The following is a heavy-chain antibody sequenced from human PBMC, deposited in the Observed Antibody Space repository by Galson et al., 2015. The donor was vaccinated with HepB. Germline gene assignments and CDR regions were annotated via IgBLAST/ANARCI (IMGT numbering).Heavy chain of an antibody. J-gene: IGHJ5*02. Sequence: SVKVSCKASGYTFTGYYMHWVRQAPGQGLEWMGWINPNSGGTNYAQKFQGRVTMTRDTSISTAYMELSRLRSDDTAVYYCARGPQDGDYDENKISWFDPWGQGTLVTVSS. CDR3: ARGPQDGDYDENKISWFDP. CDR1: GYTFTGYY. CDR2: INPNSGGT. D-gene: IGHD4-17*01. V-gene: IGHV1-2*02.